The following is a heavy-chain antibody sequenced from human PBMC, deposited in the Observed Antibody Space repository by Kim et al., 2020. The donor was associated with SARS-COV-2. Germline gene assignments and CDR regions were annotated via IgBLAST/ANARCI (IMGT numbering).Heavy chain of an antibody. J-gene: IGHJ4*02. CDR3: ARTRNQYGSGSYYYDY. D-gene: IGHD3-10*01. V-gene: IGHV4-39*01. Sequence: SLKSRVTISVDTSKNQFSLKLSSVTAADTAVYYCARTRNQYGSGSYYYDYWGQGTLVTVSS.